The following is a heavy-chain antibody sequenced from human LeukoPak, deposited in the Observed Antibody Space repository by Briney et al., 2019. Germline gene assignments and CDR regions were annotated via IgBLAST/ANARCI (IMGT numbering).Heavy chain of an antibody. CDR3: ARVTDNSGTYGFDY. CDR2: ISGYNGKT. D-gene: IGHD1-26*01. CDR1: GYMFSNFFSSYG. J-gene: IGHJ4*02. V-gene: IGHV1-18*01. Sequence: ASVTVSCEASGYMFSNFFSSYGITWVRQAPGQGLEWMGWISGYNGKTNYAQNVQGRVTMTTDTSTSTAYMELRSLRSDDTAVYYCARVTDNSGTYGFDYWGQGTLVTVSS.